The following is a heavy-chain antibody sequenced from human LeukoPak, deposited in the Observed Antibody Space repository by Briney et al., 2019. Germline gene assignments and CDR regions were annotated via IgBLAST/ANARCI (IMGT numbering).Heavy chain of an antibody. J-gene: IGHJ4*02. Sequence: PSETLSLTCTVSGYSISSGYYWGWIRQPPGKGLEWIGSIYHSGSTYYNPSLKSRVTISVDTSKNQFSLKLSSVTATDTALYYCARNIVGASYYFDYWGQGTLVTVSS. CDR2: IYHSGST. V-gene: IGHV4-38-2*02. CDR3: ARNIVGASYYFDY. D-gene: IGHD1-26*01. CDR1: GYSISSGYY.